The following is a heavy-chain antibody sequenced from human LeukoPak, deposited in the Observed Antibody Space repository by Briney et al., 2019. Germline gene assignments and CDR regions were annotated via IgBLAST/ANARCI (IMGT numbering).Heavy chain of an antibody. Sequence: PGGSLRLSCAASGFTFSNYWMNWVRQAPGKGLEWVANIKQDGSEKYYVDSVKGRFTISRDIAKNSLYLQMNSLRAEDTAVYYCVRESRRYQLHGLNDYYYMDVWGKGTTVTVSS. J-gene: IGHJ6*03. CDR3: VRESRRYQLHGLNDYYYMDV. CDR2: IKQDGSEK. D-gene: IGHD2-2*01. CDR1: GFTFSNYW. V-gene: IGHV3-7*01.